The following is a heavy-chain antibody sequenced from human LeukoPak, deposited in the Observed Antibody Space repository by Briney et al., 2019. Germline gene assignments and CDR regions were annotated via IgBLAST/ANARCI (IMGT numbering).Heavy chain of an antibody. CDR1: GFTFSSYG. CDR2: ISYDGSNK. V-gene: IGHV3-30*18. D-gene: IGHD3-22*01. CDR3: AKGRGRYYYDSSGDY. Sequence: GRSLRLSCAASGFTFSSYGMHWVRQAPGKGLEWVAVISYDGSNKYYADSVKGRFTMSRDNSKNTLYLQMNSLKAEDTAVYYCAKGRGRYYYDSSGDYWGQGTLVTVSS. J-gene: IGHJ4*02.